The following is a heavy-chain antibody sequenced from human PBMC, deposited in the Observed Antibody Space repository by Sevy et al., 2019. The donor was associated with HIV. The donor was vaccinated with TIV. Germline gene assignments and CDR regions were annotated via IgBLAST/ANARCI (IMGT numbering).Heavy chain of an antibody. Sequence: GESLKISCAASGFTFSIYAMSWVRQAPGKGLEWVSVISITGGSTYYADSVKGRLTISRDNSKNTLYLQMNTLRAEDTAVYYCAKDRVSGTYYTGDFDYWGQGTLVTVSS. CDR3: AKDRVSGTYYTGDFDY. D-gene: IGHD3-10*01. J-gene: IGHJ4*02. CDR1: GFTFSIYA. V-gene: IGHV3-23*01. CDR2: ISITGGST.